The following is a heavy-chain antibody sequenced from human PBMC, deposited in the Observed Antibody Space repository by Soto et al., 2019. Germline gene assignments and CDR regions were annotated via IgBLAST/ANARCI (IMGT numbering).Heavy chain of an antibody. CDR2: IYYSGST. CDR1: GGSISSNSYY. J-gene: IGHJ6*03. CDR3: ARLGGYYSYYMDV. V-gene: IGHV4-39*01. Sequence: ETLSLTCTVSGGSISSNSYYLGWIRQPPGKGLEYIGTIYYSGSTYYNPSLKSRVTISVDTSKNQFSLKLSSVTAADTAVYYCARLGGYYSYYMDVWGKGTTVTVSS. D-gene: IGHD3-16*01.